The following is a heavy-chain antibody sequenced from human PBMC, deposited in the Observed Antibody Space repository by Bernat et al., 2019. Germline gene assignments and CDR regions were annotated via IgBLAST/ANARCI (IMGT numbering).Heavy chain of an antibody. CDR3: TTEIGLADFCYCLPCCI. CDR2: IKSKTDGGTT. D-gene: IGHD3-3*01. Sequence: EVQLVESGGGLVKPGGSLRLSCAASGFTFSNAWMSWVRQAPGKGLEWVGRIKSKTDGGTTDYAAPVKGRFTISRDDSKNTLYLQMNSLKTEDTAVYCCTTEIGLADFCYCLPCCISGQGAMFTVS. CDR1: GFTFSNAW. J-gene: IGHJ3*02. V-gene: IGHV3-15*01.